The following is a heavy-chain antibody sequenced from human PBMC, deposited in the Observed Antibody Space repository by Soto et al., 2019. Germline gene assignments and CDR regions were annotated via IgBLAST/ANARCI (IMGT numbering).Heavy chain of an antibody. CDR3: AKDNRDYDFWSGYYQGSFDQ. V-gene: IGHV3-23*01. CDR2: ISGSGGST. D-gene: IGHD3-3*01. CDR1: GFTFASYA. J-gene: IGHJ4*02. Sequence: EVQLLESGGGLVQPGGSLRLSCAASGFTFASYAMSWVRQAPGKGLEWVSAISGSGGSTYFADSVKGRFSISRDNSKNTIYLQMNSLRADDTAVYYCAKDNRDYDFWSGYYQGSFDQWGQGTLVAVSS.